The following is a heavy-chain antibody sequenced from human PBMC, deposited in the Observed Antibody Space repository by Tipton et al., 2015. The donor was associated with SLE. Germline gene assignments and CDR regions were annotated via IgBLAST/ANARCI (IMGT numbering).Heavy chain of an antibody. V-gene: IGHV4-4*07. CDR3: ARVVYSGAFDI. CDR1: GGSISTYY. J-gene: IGHJ3*02. Sequence: TLSLTCTVSGGSISTYYWSWFRQAAGKGLEWIGRIYETGTVNYNRSLKSRVTMSIDTSKNKFSLRLSSVTAADTAVYYCARVVYSGAFDIWGQGTMVTVSS. D-gene: IGHD2-15*01. CDR2: IYETGTV.